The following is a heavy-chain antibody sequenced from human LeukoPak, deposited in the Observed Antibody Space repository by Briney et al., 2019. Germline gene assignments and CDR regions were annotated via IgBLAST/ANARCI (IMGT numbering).Heavy chain of an antibody. V-gene: IGHV3-23*01. Sequence: PGGSLRLSCVASGFTFGSVVMSWVRQAPGKGLEWVSAISYNGASTDYADSVKGRFAISRDNSKNTLYLQMNSLRAEDTAVYYCARRTGGTKDYWGQGTQVTVSS. CDR2: ISYNGAST. CDR1: GFTFGSVV. D-gene: IGHD7-27*01. J-gene: IGHJ4*02. CDR3: ARRTGGTKDY.